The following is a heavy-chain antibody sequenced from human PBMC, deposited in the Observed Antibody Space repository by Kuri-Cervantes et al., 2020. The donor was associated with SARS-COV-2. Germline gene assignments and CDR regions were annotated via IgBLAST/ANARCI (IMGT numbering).Heavy chain of an antibody. D-gene: IGHD3-22*01. Sequence: GESLKISCAASGFTFSSYWMHWVRQAPGKGLVWVSRINSDGSSTSYADSVKGRFTISRDNAKNTLYLQMNSLRAEDTAVYYCARAGDYYDSSGPDGAFDIWGQGTMVTVSS. V-gene: IGHV3-74*01. CDR2: INSDGSST. CDR3: ARAGDYYDSSGPDGAFDI. J-gene: IGHJ3*02. CDR1: GFTFSSYW.